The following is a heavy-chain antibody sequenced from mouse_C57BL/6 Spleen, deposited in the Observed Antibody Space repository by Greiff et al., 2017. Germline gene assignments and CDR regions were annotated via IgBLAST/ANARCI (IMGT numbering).Heavy chain of an antibody. CDR1: GYAFSSSW. CDR3: ARGHEDY. V-gene: IGHV1-82*01. J-gene: IGHJ4*01. Sequence: LQESGPELVKPGASVKISCKASGYAFSSSWMNWVKQRPGKGLEWIGRIYPGDGDTNYNGKFKGKATLTADKSSSTAYMQLSSLTSEDSAVYFCARGHEDYWGQGTSVTVSS. CDR2: IYPGDGDT.